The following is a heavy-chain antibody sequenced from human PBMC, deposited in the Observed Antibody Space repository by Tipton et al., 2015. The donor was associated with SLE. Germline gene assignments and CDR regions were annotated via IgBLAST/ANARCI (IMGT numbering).Heavy chain of an antibody. J-gene: IGHJ6*02. CDR3: ARDRSGYASYMDV. CDR2: ISYDGSNK. CDR1: GFTFSSYA. Sequence: SLRLSCAASGFTFSSYAMHWVRQAPGKGLEWVAVISYDGSNKYYADSVKGRFTISRDNSKNTLYLQMNSLRAEDTAVYYCARDRSGYASYMDVWGQGTTVTVSS. V-gene: IGHV3-30-3*01. D-gene: IGHD5-12*01.